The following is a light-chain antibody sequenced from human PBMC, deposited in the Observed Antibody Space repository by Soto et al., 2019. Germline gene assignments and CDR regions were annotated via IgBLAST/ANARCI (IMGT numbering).Light chain of an antibody. V-gene: IGKV1-8*01. J-gene: IGKJ4*01. CDR3: QQYYSYLLT. Sequence: AIRMTQSPSSLSSSTGDRVTITCRASQGISSYLAWYQQKPGKAPKLLIYAASILQSGVPSRFSGSGSGTDFTLTISCLQSEDFATYYCQQYYSYLLTFGGGTKVEIK. CDR1: QGISSY. CDR2: AAS.